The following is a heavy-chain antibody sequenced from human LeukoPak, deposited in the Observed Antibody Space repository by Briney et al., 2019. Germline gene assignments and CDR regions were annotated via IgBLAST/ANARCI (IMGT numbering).Heavy chain of an antibody. J-gene: IGHJ5*02. Sequence: PSETLSLTCTVSGGSINSYYWSWIRQPPGKGLECIGYIHYTGSTNYNPSLKSRVTISVDTSKSQFSLKLSSVTAADTAIYYCARGGYYGSGNDFRFDPWGQGTLVTVSS. CDR1: GGSINSYY. D-gene: IGHD3-10*01. CDR2: IHYTGST. CDR3: ARGGYYGSGNDFRFDP. V-gene: IGHV4-59*01.